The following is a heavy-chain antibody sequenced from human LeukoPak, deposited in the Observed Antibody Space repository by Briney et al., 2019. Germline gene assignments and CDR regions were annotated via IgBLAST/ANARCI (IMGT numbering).Heavy chain of an antibody. CDR1: GFTVSSNY. J-gene: IGHJ5*02. D-gene: IGHD1-1*01. V-gene: IGHV3-53*01. CDR2: IYSGGST. Sequence: TGGSLRLSCAASGFTVSSNYMSWVRQAPGKGLEWVSVIYSGGSTYYADSVKGRFTISRDNSKNTLYLQMNSLRAEDTAVYYCTTVSGFRFDPWGQGTLVTVSS. CDR3: TTVSGFRFDP.